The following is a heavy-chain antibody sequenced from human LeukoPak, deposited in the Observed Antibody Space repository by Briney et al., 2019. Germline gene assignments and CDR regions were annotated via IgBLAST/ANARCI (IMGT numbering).Heavy chain of an antibody. J-gene: IGHJ4*02. V-gene: IGHV3-66*01. Sequence: PGGSLRLSCAASGFTVSSNYMSWVRQAPGKGLEWVSVIYSGGSTYYADSVKGRFTISRDNAKNTLYLQMNSLRAEDTAVYYCARVGVAATKGDFDYWGQGTLVTVS. CDR3: ARVGVAATKGDFDY. CDR2: IYSGGST. CDR1: GFTVSSNY. D-gene: IGHD3-3*01.